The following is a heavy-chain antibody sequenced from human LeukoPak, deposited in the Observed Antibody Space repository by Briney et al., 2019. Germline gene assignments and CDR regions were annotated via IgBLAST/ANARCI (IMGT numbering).Heavy chain of an antibody. CDR3: ASAFLGYCSGGSCLEGAFDI. Sequence: ASVKVSCKASGYTFTSYGISWVRQAPVQGLEWMGWISAYNGNTNYAQKLQGRVTMTTDTSTSTAYMELRSLRSDDTAVYYCASAFLGYCSGGSCLEGAFDIWGQGTMVTVSS. CDR1: GYTFTSYG. CDR2: ISAYNGNT. D-gene: IGHD2-15*01. V-gene: IGHV1-18*01. J-gene: IGHJ3*02.